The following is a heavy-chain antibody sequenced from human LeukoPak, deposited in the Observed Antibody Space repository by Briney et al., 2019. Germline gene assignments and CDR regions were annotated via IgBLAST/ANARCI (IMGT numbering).Heavy chain of an antibody. V-gene: IGHV4-59*01. D-gene: IGHD1-26*01. Sequence: SETLSLTYTVSGGSISSYYWSWIRQPPGKGLEWIGYIYYSGSTNYNPSLKSRVTISVDTSKNQFSLKLSSVTAADTAVYYCARGYAGATTFDYWGQGTLVTVSS. CDR2: IYYSGST. CDR1: GGSISSYY. CDR3: ARGYAGATTFDY. J-gene: IGHJ4*02.